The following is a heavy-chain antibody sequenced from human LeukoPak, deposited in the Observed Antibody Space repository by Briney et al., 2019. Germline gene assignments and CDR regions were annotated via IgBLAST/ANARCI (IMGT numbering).Heavy chain of an antibody. CDR1: GFTLTSTG. CDR2: MHYDGRNI. CDR3: AKVTRGDIWFVP. Sequence: GGSLRLSCAMSGFTLTSTGMHWVRHAPGKGLAWVAFMHYDGRNILYADSVKGRFSISTDNSNNMVYLQMSSLRVEDTAVYYCAKVTRGDIWFVPWGQRTLVTVSS. D-gene: IGHD2-2*01. J-gene: IGHJ5*02. V-gene: IGHV3-30*02.